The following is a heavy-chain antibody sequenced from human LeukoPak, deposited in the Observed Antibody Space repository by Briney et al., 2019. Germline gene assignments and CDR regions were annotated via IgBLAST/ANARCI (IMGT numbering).Heavy chain of an antibody. CDR3: ARLPRYISNWFDP. Sequence: GSSVKVSCKTSGGTFSSSAISCVRQAPGQGLEWMGGIIPIFGTANYAQKFQGRVTITADESTSTAYMELSSLRSEDTAVYYCARLPRYISNWFDPWGQGTLVTVSS. CDR1: GGTFSSSA. D-gene: IGHD1-14*01. V-gene: IGHV1-69*01. J-gene: IGHJ5*02. CDR2: IIPIFGTA.